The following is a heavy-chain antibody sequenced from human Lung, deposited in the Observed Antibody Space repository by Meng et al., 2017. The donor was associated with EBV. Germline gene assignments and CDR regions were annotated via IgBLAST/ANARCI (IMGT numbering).Heavy chain of an antibody. V-gene: IGHV1-18*01. J-gene: IGHJ4*02. CDR1: GYTFTNYG. Sequence: AQLVRSGGEVKKPVGSVKSSCNASGYTFTNYGITWVRQAPGQGLEWMGWISDYNGNTNYAQTLQGRLTMTTDTSTSTAYMELRSLRSDDTAVYYCARVEVGITSGDYWGQGTLVTVSS. CDR2: ISDYNGNT. CDR3: ARVEVGITSGDY. D-gene: IGHD1-26*01.